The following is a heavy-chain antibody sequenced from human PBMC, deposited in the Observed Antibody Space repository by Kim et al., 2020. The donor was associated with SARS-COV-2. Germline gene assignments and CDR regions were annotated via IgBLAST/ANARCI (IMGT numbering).Heavy chain of an antibody. V-gene: IGHV3-7*03. CDR3: ARGGPYASVAPYWYFDL. Sequence: GGSLRLSCAASGFTFSSYWMSWVRQAPGKGLEWVANIKQDGSEKYYVDSVKGRFTISRDNAKNSLYLQMNSLRAEDTAVYYCARGGPYASVAPYWYFDLWGRGTLVTVSS. CDR1: GFTFSSYW. CDR2: IKQDGSEK. J-gene: IGHJ2*01. D-gene: IGHD6-19*01.